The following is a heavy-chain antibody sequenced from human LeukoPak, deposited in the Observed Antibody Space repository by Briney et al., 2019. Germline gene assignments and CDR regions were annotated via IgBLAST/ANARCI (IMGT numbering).Heavy chain of an antibody. D-gene: IGHD6-13*01. J-gene: IGHJ6*04. CDR3: SKRKEASGMYHYYGMDV. V-gene: IGHV3-23*01. Sequence: GGSLRLSCAASGITLSTYAMSWVRQAPGKGLEWVPGISGSATYTHYADSVKGRFTISRDNSKNTLYLQMNSLRAEDTAVYYCSKRKEASGMYHYYGMDVWGKGTTVTVSS. CDR1: GITLSTYA. CDR2: ISGSATYT.